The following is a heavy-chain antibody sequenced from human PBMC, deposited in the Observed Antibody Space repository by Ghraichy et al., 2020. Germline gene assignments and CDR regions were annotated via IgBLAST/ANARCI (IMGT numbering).Heavy chain of an antibody. J-gene: IGHJ6*02. V-gene: IGHV1-2*04. Sequence: VSCTASGYTFTGYYIYWVRQAPGQGLEWMGWINPHSGDTKYAQKFQDWVTMTRDTSINTAYMELGRLRSDDTAVYYCARVDYCSTATCYTGYGMDVWGQGTTVTVSS. CDR1: GYTFTGYY. D-gene: IGHD2-2*02. CDR3: ARVDYCSTATCYTGYGMDV. CDR2: INPHSGDT.